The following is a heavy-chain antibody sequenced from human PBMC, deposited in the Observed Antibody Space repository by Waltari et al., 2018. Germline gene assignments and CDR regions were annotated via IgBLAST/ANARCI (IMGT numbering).Heavy chain of an antibody. D-gene: IGHD2-15*01. Sequence: QVQLVQSGAEVKKPGASVKVSCKASGYTFTSYYMHWVRQAPGQGLEWMGIINPSGGSTSYAQKFQGRVTMTRDTSTSTVYMELSSLRSEDTAVYYCARAGRVAAGMDYWGQGTLVTISS. CDR2: INPSGGST. V-gene: IGHV1-46*01. J-gene: IGHJ4*02. CDR1: GYTFTSYY. CDR3: ARAGRVAAGMDY.